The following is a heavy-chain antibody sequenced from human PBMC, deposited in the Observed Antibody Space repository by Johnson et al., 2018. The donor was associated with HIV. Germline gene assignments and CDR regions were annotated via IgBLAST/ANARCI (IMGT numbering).Heavy chain of an antibody. CDR3: VRDTYYYDRSGYLTRPRSFDI. D-gene: IGHD3-22*01. V-gene: IGHV3-20*04. CDR2: INWNGATP. CDR1: GFSFDEYD. Sequence: VQLVESGGGLVTPGGSLRLSCEASGFSFDEYDMSWVRQAPGKGLEWVSGINWNGATPGSADSVKGRFTISRDNAKNFLYLQMNSLRGEDTALYYCVRDTYYYDRSGYLTRPRSFDIWGQGTMVTVSS. J-gene: IGHJ3*02.